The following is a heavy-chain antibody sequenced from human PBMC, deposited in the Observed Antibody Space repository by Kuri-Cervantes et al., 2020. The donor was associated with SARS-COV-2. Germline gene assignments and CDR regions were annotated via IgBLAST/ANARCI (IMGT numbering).Heavy chain of an antibody. Sequence: GSLRLSCAVYGGSFSGYYWGWIRQPPGKGLEWIGSHYYSGSTYYNPSLKSRVTISVDTSKNQFSLKLSSVTAADTAVYYCASSYYDFWSGYSDWFDPWGQGTLVTVSS. J-gene: IGHJ5*02. CDR2: HYYSGST. D-gene: IGHD3-3*01. CDR3: ASSYYDFWSGYSDWFDP. CDR1: GGSFSGYY. V-gene: IGHV4-39*01.